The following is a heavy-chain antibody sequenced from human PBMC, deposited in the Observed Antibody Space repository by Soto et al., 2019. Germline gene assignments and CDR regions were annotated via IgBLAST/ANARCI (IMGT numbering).Heavy chain of an antibody. CDR2: ISGSGGST. Sequence: EVQLLESGGGLVQPGGSLRLSCAASGFTFSSYAVSWVRQAPGKGLEWVSVISGSGGSTYYADSVKDRFTISRDNSKNTLYLQMNSLRAADTAVYYCAKTTGWYDAFDIWGQGTMVTVSS. J-gene: IGHJ3*02. V-gene: IGHV3-23*01. D-gene: IGHD6-19*01. CDR3: AKTTGWYDAFDI. CDR1: GFTFSSYA.